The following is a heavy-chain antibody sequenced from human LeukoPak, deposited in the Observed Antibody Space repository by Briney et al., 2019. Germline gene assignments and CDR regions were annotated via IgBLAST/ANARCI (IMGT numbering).Heavy chain of an antibody. CDR1: GYSISSGYY. D-gene: IGHD2-2*01. J-gene: IGHJ6*03. CDR2: IHRSGST. CDR3: ARGDCSSTICYSPMDV. Sequence: PSETLSLTCTVSGYSISSGYYWVWIRQPPGKGLEWIGSIHRSGSTNYNPSLKSRVTISVDTSKNQFSLKVSSVTAADTAVYYCARGDCSSTICYSPMDVWGKGTTVTVSS. V-gene: IGHV4-38-2*02.